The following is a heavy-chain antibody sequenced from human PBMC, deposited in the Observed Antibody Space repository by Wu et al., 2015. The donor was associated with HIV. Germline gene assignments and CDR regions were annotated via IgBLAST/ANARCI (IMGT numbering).Heavy chain of an antibody. CDR2: IIPIFGTA. CDR3: ARIRSSSSWYGGGYFQH. CDR1: GGTFSSYA. V-gene: IGHV1-69*01. J-gene: IGHJ1*01. D-gene: IGHD6-13*01. Sequence: QVQLVQSGAEVKKPGSSVKVSCKASGGTFSSYAISWVRQAPGQGLEWMGGIIPIFGTANYAQKFQGRVTITADESTSTAYMELSSLRSEDTAVYYCARIRSSSSWYGGGYFQHWGQGHPGHRLL.